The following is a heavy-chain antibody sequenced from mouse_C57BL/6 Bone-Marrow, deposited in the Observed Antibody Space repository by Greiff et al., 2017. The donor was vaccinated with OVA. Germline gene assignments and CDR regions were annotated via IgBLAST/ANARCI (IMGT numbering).Heavy chain of an antibody. Sequence: EVKLVESGEGLVKPGGSLKLSCAASGFTFSSYAMSWVRQTPEKRLEWVAYICSGGDYIYYADTVKGRFTISRDNARNTLYLQMSSPKSEDTAMYYCTRLLDAMDYWGQGTSVTVSS. CDR3: TRLLDAMDY. CDR2: ICSGGDYI. CDR1: GFTFSSYA. D-gene: IGHD2-1*01. V-gene: IGHV5-9-1*02. J-gene: IGHJ4*01.